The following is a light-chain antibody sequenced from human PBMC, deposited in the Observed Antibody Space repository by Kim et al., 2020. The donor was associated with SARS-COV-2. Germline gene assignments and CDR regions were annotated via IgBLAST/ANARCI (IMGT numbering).Light chain of an antibody. CDR1: RDISDY. V-gene: IGKV1-39*01. CDR3: HQSFTTPQT. CDR2: AAS. J-gene: IGKJ2*01. Sequence: SASLGDRVTITCRASRDISDYLNWYQHKPGKPPNLLIYAASNLQSGVPSRFSGSGSGTDFTLTISGLQPDDFATYYCHQSFTTPQTFGQGTKLEI.